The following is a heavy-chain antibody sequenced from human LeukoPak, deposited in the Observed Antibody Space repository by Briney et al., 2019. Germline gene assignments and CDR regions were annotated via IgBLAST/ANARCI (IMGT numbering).Heavy chain of an antibody. D-gene: IGHD2-2*01. CDR1: GFTFSSYS. Sequence: PGGSLRLSCAASGFTFSSYSMNWVRPAPGKGLECVAVIWYDGSNKYYADSVKARFTITRDNSKNSLYLQMNSLRAEDTAVYYCAKYCSSTSCYGGLDYWGQGTLVTVSS. CDR3: AKYCSSTSCYGGLDY. V-gene: IGHV3-33*08. CDR2: IWYDGSNK. J-gene: IGHJ4*02.